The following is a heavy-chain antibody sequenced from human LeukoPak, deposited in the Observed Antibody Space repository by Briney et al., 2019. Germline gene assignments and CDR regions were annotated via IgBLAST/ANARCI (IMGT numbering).Heavy chain of an antibody. CDR3: ARGNRLYSSSWSSLPFDI. Sequence: ASVKVSCKASGYSFTSYDINWVRQATGQGLEWMGWTNPISGDTGSAQKFQGRVTMTRTTSISTAYLELSSMRSDDTAVYYCARGNRLYSSSWSSLPFDIWGQGTMVTVSS. V-gene: IGHV1-8*01. J-gene: IGHJ3*02. CDR2: TNPISGDT. D-gene: IGHD6-13*01. CDR1: GYSFTSYD.